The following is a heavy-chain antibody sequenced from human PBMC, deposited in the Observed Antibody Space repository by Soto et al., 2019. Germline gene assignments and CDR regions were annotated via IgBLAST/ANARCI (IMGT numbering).Heavy chain of an antibody. Sequence: GSLRLSCAASVFTCSSYAMSWVRQAPGKGLEWVSTISGSGCGTYYADSMKGRFTISRDNSKNTLYLQMYSLRVEDTAVYYCARESDHWGQGTLVTVSS. CDR2: ISGSGCGT. V-gene: IGHV3-23*01. CDR1: VFTCSSYA. CDR3: ARESDH. J-gene: IGHJ4*02.